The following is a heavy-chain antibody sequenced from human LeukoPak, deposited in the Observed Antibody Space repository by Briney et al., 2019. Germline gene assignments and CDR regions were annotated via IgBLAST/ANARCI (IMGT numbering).Heavy chain of an antibody. CDR1: GFTFSSYG. Sequence: PGGSLRLSCPAYGFTFSSYGIHWVRQAPGKGLEWVAFIRYDGSNEYYADSVKGRFTISRDNSRNTLYLQMNSLRAEDTAVYYCAKDVRRYYYDSSTHNYFDYWGQGTLVTVSS. V-gene: IGHV3-30*02. D-gene: IGHD3-22*01. CDR2: IRYDGSNE. CDR3: AKDVRRYYYDSSTHNYFDY. J-gene: IGHJ4*02.